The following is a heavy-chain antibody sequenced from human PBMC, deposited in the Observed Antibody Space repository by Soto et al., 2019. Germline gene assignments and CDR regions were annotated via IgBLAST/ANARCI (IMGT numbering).Heavy chain of an antibody. CDR2: ISGYNGNT. V-gene: IGHV1-18*01. J-gene: IGHJ4*02. CDR3: AREAISGSYSTDYFDY. D-gene: IGHD1-26*01. Sequence: GASVKVSCKASGYTFTNYGFSWVRQAPGQGLEWMGWISGYNGNTNYAERLQGRVTMTTDTSTSTAYMELNSLRAEDTAVYYCAREAISGSYSTDYFDYWGQGTLVTVSS. CDR1: GYTFTNYG.